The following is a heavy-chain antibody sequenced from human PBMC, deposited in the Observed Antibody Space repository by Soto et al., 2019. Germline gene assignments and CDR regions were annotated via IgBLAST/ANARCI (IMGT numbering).Heavy chain of an antibody. J-gene: IGHJ1*01. CDR1: GGTFSSYA. V-gene: IGHV1-69*13. D-gene: IGHD3-16*01. CDR2: IIPIFGTA. CDR3: ARDPSLTDYLAYFQH. Sequence: ASVKVSCKDSGGTFSSYAISWVRQAPGQGLEWMGGIIPIFGTANYAQKFQGRVTITADESTSPAYMELSSLRSEDTAVYYCARDPSLTDYLAYFQHWGQGTLVTVSS.